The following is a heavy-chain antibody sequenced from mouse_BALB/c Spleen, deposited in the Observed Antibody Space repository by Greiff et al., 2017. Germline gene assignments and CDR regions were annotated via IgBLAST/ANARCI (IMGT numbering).Heavy chain of an antibody. V-gene: IGHV7-3*02. CDR3: ARDKGTYYRDDGGMMDD. D-gene: IGHD2-14*01. Sequence: EVLLLESGGGLVQPGGSLRLSCATSGFTFTDYYMSWVRQPPGKALEWLGFIRNKANGYTTEYSASVKGRFTISRANSQSILYLQMNTLRAEDSATYYCARDKGTYYRDDGGMMDDWGQGTSVTVSS. CDR1: GFTFTDYY. J-gene: IGHJ4*01. CDR2: IRNKANGYTT.